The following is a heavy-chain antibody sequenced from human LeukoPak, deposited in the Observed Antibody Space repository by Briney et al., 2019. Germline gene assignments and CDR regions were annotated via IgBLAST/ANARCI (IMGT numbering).Heavy chain of an antibody. V-gene: IGHV4-34*01. CDR1: GGSFSGYY. CDR3: ARELGYYGSGSYFDY. CDR2: INHSGST. Sequence: SETLSLTCAVYGGSFSGYYWSWLRQPPGKGLEWLGEINHSGSTNYNPSLKSRVTISVDTSKTQFSLKLSSVTAADTAVYYCARELGYYGSGSYFDYWGQGTLVTVSS. J-gene: IGHJ4*02. D-gene: IGHD3-10*01.